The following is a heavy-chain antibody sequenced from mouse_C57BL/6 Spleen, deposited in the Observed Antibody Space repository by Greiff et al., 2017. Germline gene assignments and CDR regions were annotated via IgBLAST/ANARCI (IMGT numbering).Heavy chain of an antibody. D-gene: IGHD2-3*01. J-gene: IGHJ4*01. V-gene: IGHV1-53*01. CDR1: GYTFTSYW. Sequence: VKLMESGTELVKPGASVKLSCKASGYTFTSYWMHWVKQRPGQGLEWIGNINPSNGGTNYNEKFKSKATLTVDKSSSTAYMQLSSLTSEDSAVYYYARGVGLYDFYAMDYWGQGTSVTVSS. CDR2: INPSNGGT. CDR3: ARGVGLYDFYAMDY.